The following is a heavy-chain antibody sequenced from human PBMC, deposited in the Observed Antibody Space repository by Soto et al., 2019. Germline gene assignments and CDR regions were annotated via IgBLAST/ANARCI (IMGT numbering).Heavy chain of an antibody. CDR1: GFTLSSFW. V-gene: IGHV3-7*03. CDR3: ASYRTLGC. CDR2: IKEDGSEK. D-gene: IGHD1-26*01. Sequence: EVQLVESGGGLVQPGGSLRLSCAASGFTLSSFWMSWVRQAPGKGLEWVASIKEDGSEKTYVDSVKGRFSISRDNAKNSLFLQLNSLRVEDTAVDYCASYRTLGCWGQGTPVTVSS. J-gene: IGHJ4*02.